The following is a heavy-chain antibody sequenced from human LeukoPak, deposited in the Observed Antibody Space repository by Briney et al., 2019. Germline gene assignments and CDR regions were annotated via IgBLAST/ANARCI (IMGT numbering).Heavy chain of an antibody. V-gene: IGHV3-53*01. D-gene: IGHD3-22*01. CDR1: GFTFSSNY. J-gene: IGHJ3*02. Sequence: GGSLRLSCAASGFTFSSNYMSWVRQAPGKGLEWVSVIYSGGSTYYADSVKGRFTISRDNSKNTLYLQMNSLRAEDTAVYYCASEGPYYDSSGYPTRTDAFDIWGQGTMVTVSS. CDR2: IYSGGST. CDR3: ASEGPYYDSSGYPTRTDAFDI.